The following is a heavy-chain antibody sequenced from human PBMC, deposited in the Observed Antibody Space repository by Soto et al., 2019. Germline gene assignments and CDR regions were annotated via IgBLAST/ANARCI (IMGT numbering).Heavy chain of an antibody. V-gene: IGHV1-18*01. Sequence: QVQLVQSGAEVRKPGASVKVSCKASGYTFTSYAVSWVRQAPGQGLEWMGWISPYSGKTNYGQKVQGRVSLTTDTSTSTAYLELRNLRSDDTAVYYCARDTSQKIGYGLYDYWGQGTQVTVSS. CDR1: GYTFTSYA. CDR3: ARDTSQKIGYGLYDY. J-gene: IGHJ4*02. D-gene: IGHD2-2*01. CDR2: ISPYSGKT.